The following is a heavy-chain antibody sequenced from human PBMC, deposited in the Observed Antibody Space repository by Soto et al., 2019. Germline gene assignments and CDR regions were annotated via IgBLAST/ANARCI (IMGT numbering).Heavy chain of an antibody. J-gene: IGHJ4*02. CDR2: ISWNSGSI. CDR1: GFTFDDYA. V-gene: IGHV3-9*01. D-gene: IGHD6-13*01. CDR3: AKVRKYSSSWVDY. Sequence: EVQLVESGGGLVQPGRSLRLSCAASGFTFDDYAMHWVRQAPGKGLEWVSGISWNSGSIGYADSVKGRFTISRDNAKNSLYLQMNSLRAEDTALYYCAKVRKYSSSWVDYWGQGTLVTVSS.